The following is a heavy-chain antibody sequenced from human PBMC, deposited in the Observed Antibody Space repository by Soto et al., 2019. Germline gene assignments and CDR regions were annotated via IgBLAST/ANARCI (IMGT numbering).Heavy chain of an antibody. Sequence: QVQLQESGPGLVKPSETLSLTCTVSGGSISSYYWSWIQQPAGKGLEWIGRIYTSGSTNYNPSLKSRVTMSVDTSKNQFSLKLSSVTAADTAVYYCARSWGFGEQNWFDPWGQGTLVTVSS. CDR3: ARSWGFGEQNWFDP. V-gene: IGHV4-4*07. D-gene: IGHD3-10*01. CDR1: GGSISSYY. J-gene: IGHJ5*02. CDR2: IYTSGST.